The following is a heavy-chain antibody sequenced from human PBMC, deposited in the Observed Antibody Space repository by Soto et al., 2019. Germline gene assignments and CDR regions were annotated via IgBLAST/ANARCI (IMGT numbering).Heavy chain of an antibody. J-gene: IGHJ4*02. Sequence: QVQLVESGGGVVQPGRSLRLSCAASGFTFSSYGMHWVSQAPGKGLEWVAVISYDGSNKYYADSVKGRFTISRDNSKNTLYLQMNSLRAEDTAVYYCAKDREYSGYGPPKSPDYWGQGTLVTVSS. CDR3: AKDREYSGYGPPKSPDY. V-gene: IGHV3-30*18. CDR2: ISYDGSNK. D-gene: IGHD5-12*01. CDR1: GFTFSSYG.